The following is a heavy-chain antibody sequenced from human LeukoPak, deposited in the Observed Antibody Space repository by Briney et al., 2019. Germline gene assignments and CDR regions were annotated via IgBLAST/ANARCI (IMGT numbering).Heavy chain of an antibody. CDR2: INHSGST. CDR3: ARGGWIQLWKDYFDY. Sequence: PSETLSLTCAVYGGSFGGYYWSWIRQPPGKGLEWIGEINHSGSTNYNPSLKSRVAISVDTSKNQFSLKLSSVTAADTAVYYCARGGWIQLWKDYFDYWGQGTLVTVSS. V-gene: IGHV4-34*01. D-gene: IGHD5-18*01. CDR1: GGSFGGYY. J-gene: IGHJ4*02.